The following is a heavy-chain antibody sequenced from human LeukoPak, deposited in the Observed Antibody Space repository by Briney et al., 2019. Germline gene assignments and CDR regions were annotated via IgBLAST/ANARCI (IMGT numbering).Heavy chain of an antibody. Sequence: GGSLRLSCAASGFTFSNAWMSWVRQAPGKGLEWVGRIKSKTDGGTTDYAAPVKGRFTISRDDSKNTLYLQMNSLKTEDTAVYYCITDPSMIVVVTPFDYWGQGTLVTVSS. CDR2: IKSKTDGGTT. D-gene: IGHD3-22*01. CDR1: GFTFSNAW. CDR3: ITDPSMIVVVTPFDY. J-gene: IGHJ4*02. V-gene: IGHV3-15*01.